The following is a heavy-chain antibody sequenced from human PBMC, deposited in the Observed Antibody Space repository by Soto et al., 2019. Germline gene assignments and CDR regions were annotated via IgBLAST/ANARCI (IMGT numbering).Heavy chain of an antibody. CDR1: GYTFTGYY. Sequence: QVQLVQSGAEVKKPGASVKVSCKASGYTFTGYYMHWVRQAPGQGLEWMGWINPNSGGTNYAQKFQGRVTMTRDTSINTAYMELSRLRSDDTAVYYCARVVDTAMVLYYYYGMDVWGQGTTVTVSS. CDR2: INPNSGGT. CDR3: ARVVDTAMVLYYYYGMDV. D-gene: IGHD5-18*01. J-gene: IGHJ6*02. V-gene: IGHV1-2*02.